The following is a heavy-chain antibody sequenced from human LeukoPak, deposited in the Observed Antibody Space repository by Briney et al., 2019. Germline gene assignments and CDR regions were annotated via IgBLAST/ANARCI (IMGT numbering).Heavy chain of an antibody. CDR2: ISAYNGNT. J-gene: IGHJ4*02. V-gene: IGHV1-18*01. D-gene: IGHD6-13*01. CDR1: GYTVTSYG. CDR3: ARMAGQQLVRPDY. Sequence: GASVKVSCKASGYTVTSYGISWVRQAPGQGLEWMGWISAYNGNTNYAQKLQGRVTMTTDTSTSTAYTELRSLRSDDTAVYYCARMAGQQLVRPDYWGLGTLVTVSS.